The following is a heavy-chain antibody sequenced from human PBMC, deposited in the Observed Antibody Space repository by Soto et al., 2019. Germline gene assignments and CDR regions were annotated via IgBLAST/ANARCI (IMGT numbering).Heavy chain of an antibody. Sequence: ASVKVSCKAPRDTFPSYYINLVRQATGQGLEWMGVINPHGGSTAYAQKFKGRVTLTRDTSASTVYMEVSSLTSEDTAMYYCARSSGGNFGIIIEGTNWCDPWGQGTLVTV. D-gene: IGHD1-26*01. CDR1: RDTFPSYY. CDR3: ARSSGGNFGIIIEGTNWCDP. V-gene: IGHV1-46*01. J-gene: IGHJ5*02. CDR2: INPHGGST.